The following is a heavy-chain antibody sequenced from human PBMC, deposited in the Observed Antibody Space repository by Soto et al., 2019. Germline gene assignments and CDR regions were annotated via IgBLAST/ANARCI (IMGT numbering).Heavy chain of an antibody. CDR1: GAALNSGNYY. J-gene: IGHJ5*02. V-gene: IGHV4-31*03. CDR2: IYVTGAV. CDR3: ARLRIATNNYKWFDP. Sequence: SETLSLTCIVSGAALNSGNYYWSWIRQVPGKGLEWIGHIYVTGAVDYNPSLRDRITISQDTSERQFSLNLRLVTAADTAVYYCARLRIATNNYKWFDPWGQGTLVTASS. D-gene: IGHD2-21*01.